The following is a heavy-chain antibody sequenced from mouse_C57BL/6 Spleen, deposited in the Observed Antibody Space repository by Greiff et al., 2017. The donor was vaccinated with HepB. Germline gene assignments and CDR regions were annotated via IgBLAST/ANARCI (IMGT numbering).Heavy chain of an antibody. CDR2: IYPGSGST. D-gene: IGHD1-1*01. V-gene: IGHV1-55*01. J-gene: IGHJ1*03. Sequence: VQLQQPGAELVKPGASVKMSFKASGYTFTSYWITWVKQRPGQGLEWIGDIYPGSGSTNYNEKFKSKATLTVDTSSSTAYMQLSSLTSEDSAVYYCARGGDYYGSSYEDFDVWGTGTTVTVSS. CDR3: ARGGDYYGSSYEDFDV. CDR1: GYTFTSYW.